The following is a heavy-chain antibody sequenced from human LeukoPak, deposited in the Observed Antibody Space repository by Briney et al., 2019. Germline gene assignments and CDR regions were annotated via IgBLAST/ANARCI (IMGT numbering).Heavy chain of an antibody. D-gene: IGHD7-27*01. CDR2: INHSGST. CDR1: GGSFDGYH. J-gene: IGHJ4*02. V-gene: IGHV4-34*01. CDR3: ARGSVWALDY. Sequence: ETLSLTCEVNGGSFDGYHWTWIRQSPGKGLEYIGEINHSGSTNYNPSLKSRVTISVDTSKNQFSLKLSSVTAADTAVYYCARGSVWALDYWGQGTLVTVSS.